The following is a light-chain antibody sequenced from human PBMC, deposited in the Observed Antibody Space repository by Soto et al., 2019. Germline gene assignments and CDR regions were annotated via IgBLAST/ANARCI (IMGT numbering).Light chain of an antibody. CDR2: GAS. CDR1: HSVNSNY. CDR3: QQYGSSQWT. V-gene: IGKV3-20*01. J-gene: IGKJ1*01. Sequence: EVVLTQSPDTLYLSPGERATLSCRASHSVNSNYLAWYQQKPGRAPRLLIHGASIRATGIPDRFIGSGSGTDFTVTISRLEPEDFAVYYCQQYGSSQWTFDQGTKVEIK.